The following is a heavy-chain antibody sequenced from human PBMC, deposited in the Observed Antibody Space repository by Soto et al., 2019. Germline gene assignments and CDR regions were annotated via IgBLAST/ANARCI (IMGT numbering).Heavy chain of an antibody. CDR3: ARECSGSLAFDY. CDR1: GFTFSSYA. CDR2: ISYDGSNK. Sequence: PGGSLRLSCAASGFTFSSYAMHWVRQAPGKGLEWVAVISYDGSNKYYADSVKGRFTISRDNSKNTLYLQMNSLRAEDTAVYYCARECSGSLAFDYWGQGTLVTVSS. J-gene: IGHJ4*02. V-gene: IGHV3-30-3*01. D-gene: IGHD1-26*01.